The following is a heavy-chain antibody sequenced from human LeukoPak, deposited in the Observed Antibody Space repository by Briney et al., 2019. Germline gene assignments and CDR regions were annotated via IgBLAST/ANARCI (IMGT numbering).Heavy chain of an antibody. Sequence: GGSLRLSCAASGFTFSSYSMNWVRQAPGKGLEWVSSISSSSSYIYYADSVKGQFTISRDNAKNSLYLQMNSLRAEDTALYYCAREEKYYDSSGYRSWCFDYWGQGTLVTVSS. D-gene: IGHD3-22*01. V-gene: IGHV3-21*01. J-gene: IGHJ4*02. CDR2: ISSSSSYI. CDR3: AREEKYYDSSGYRSWCFDY. CDR1: GFTFSSYS.